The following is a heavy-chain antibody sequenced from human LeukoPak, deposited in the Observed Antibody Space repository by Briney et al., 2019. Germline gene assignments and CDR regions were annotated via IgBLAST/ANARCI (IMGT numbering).Heavy chain of an antibody. V-gene: IGHV4-4*07. J-gene: IGHJ6*03. CDR1: GGSISSYY. D-gene: IGHD3-10*01. CDR2: IYTSGST. Sequence: SETLSLTCTVSGGSISSYYWSWIRQPAGKGLEWIGRIYTSGSTNHNPSLKSRVTMSVDTSKNQFSLKLSSVTAEDTAVYYCTTVYHYYGSGSYPYYYYYMDVWGKGTTVTISS. CDR3: TTVYHYYGSGSYPYYYYYMDV.